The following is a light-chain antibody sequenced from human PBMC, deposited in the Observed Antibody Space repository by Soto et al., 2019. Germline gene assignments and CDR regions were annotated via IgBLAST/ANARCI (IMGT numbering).Light chain of an antibody. Sequence: EIVMTQSPATLSLSPGERATLSCRASQSVSSNLAWYQQKPGQAPRLLIYGASTRATGIPARFSGSGSGTECTLTISSLQSEDFALYYCQQYDNWPSWTFGQGTKVDIK. J-gene: IGKJ1*01. CDR2: GAS. V-gene: IGKV3-15*01. CDR3: QQYDNWPSWT. CDR1: QSVSSN.